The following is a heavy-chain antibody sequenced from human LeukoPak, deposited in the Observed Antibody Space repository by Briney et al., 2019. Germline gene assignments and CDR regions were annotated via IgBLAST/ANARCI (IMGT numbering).Heavy chain of an antibody. CDR3: ARDANAFDI. J-gene: IGHJ3*02. CDR1: GFTFSSRS. CDR2: ISSTSICI. V-gene: IGHV3-21*01. Sequence: GGSLRLSCAASGFTFSSRSMSWVRQAPGKGLEWVSSISSTSICIFHADSVKGRFTISRDNAKNSLYLQMNSLRAEDTAVYYCARDANAFDIWGQGTMVTVSS.